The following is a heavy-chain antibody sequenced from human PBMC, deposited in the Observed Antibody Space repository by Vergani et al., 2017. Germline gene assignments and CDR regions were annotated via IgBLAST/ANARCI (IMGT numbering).Heavy chain of an antibody. J-gene: IGHJ2*01. V-gene: IGHV4-59*08. CDR2: IYYSGST. CDR3: ARHSPLTTVNFYWYFDL. CDR1: GGSISSYY. Sequence: QVQLQESGPGLVKPSETLSLTCTVSGGSISSYYWSWIRQPPGKGIEWFGYIYYSGSTNYNPSLKSRVTISVDTSKNQFSLKLSSVTAADTAVYYCARHSPLTTVNFYWYFDLWGRGTLVTVSS. D-gene: IGHD4-17*01.